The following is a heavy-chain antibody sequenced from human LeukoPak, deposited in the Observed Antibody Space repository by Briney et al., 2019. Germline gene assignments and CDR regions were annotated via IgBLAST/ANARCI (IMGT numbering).Heavy chain of an antibody. CDR3: ARAGIQLWLLNY. D-gene: IGHD5-18*01. Sequence: VASVKVSRKASGYTFTSYDINWVRQATGQGLEWMGWMNPNSGNTAYAQKFQGRVTITRNTSISTAYMELSSLRSEDMAVYYCARAGIQLWLLNYWGQGTLVTVSS. V-gene: IGHV1-8*03. J-gene: IGHJ4*02. CDR1: GYTFTSYD. CDR2: MNPNSGNT.